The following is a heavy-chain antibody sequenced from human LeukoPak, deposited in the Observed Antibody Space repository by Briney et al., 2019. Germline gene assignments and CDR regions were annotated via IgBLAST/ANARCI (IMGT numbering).Heavy chain of an antibody. D-gene: IGHD5-12*01. CDR2: INPSGGST. J-gene: IGHJ4*02. CDR3: ARDWVSIHSGWDDY. Sequence: ASVTVSCTTSGYTFTGYYMHWVRQAPGQGLEWMGIINPSGGSTSYAQKFQGRVTMTRDTSTSTVYMELSSLRSEDTAVYYCARDWVSIHSGWDDYWGQGTLVTVSS. CDR1: GYTFTGYY. V-gene: IGHV1-46*01.